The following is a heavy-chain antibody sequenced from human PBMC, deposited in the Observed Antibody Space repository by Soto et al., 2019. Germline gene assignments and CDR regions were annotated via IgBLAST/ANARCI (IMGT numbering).Heavy chain of an antibody. Sequence: QITLKESGPTLVRPTQTLTLTCTFSGFSLSTSGLGVGWIRQPPGKALEWLALIYWNDDKRYSPSLKARLPLTKDTSKNQVVLTMTNMDPVDTATYYCAHRPSAWYLFDYWGQGTLVTVSS. CDR2: IYWNDDK. D-gene: IGHD6-19*01. CDR3: AHRPSAWYLFDY. J-gene: IGHJ4*02. CDR1: GFSLSTSGLG. V-gene: IGHV2-5*01.